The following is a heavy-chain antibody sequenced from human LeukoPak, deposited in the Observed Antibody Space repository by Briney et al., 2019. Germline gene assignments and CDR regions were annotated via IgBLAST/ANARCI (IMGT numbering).Heavy chain of an antibody. V-gene: IGHV1-46*01. CDR2: INPRGDST. J-gene: IGHJ6*02. CDR3: ARPTVIIPAAMFETTYYYGMDV. Sequence: ASVKVSCKASGYTFTSYYVHWVRQAPGQGLEWMGIINPRGDSTSYAQTFQGRVTMTRDTSTSTVYMELSSLRSDDTAVYYCARPTVIIPAAMFETTYYYGMDVWGQGSTVTVSS. D-gene: IGHD2-2*01. CDR1: GYTFTSYY.